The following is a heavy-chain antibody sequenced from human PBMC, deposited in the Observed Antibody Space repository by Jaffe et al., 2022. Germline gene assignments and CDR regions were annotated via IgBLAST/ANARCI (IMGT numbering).Heavy chain of an antibody. CDR3: AKGGGLIAVAEGWFDP. CDR1: GFTFSSYA. D-gene: IGHD6-19*01. CDR2: ISGSGGST. Sequence: EVQLLESGGGLVQPGGSLRLSCAASGFTFSSYAMSWVRQAPGKGLEWVSAISGSGGSTYYADSVKGRFTISRDNSKNTLYLQMNSLRAEDTAVYYCAKGGGLIAVAEGWFDPWGQGTLVTVSS. J-gene: IGHJ5*02. V-gene: IGHV3-23*01.